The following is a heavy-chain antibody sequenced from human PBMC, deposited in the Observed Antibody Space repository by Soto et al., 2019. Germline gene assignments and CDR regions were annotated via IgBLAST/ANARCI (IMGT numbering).Heavy chain of an antibody. D-gene: IGHD6-25*01. CDR2: INHSGST. V-gene: IGHV4-34*01. Sequence: SETLSLTCAVYGGSFSGYYWSWIRQPPGKGLEWIGEINHSGSTNYNPSLKSRVTISVDTSKNQFSLKLSSVTAADTAVYYCARGCIAANWFVPWGQGTLVTVSS. J-gene: IGHJ5*02. CDR3: ARGCIAANWFVP. CDR1: GGSFSGYY.